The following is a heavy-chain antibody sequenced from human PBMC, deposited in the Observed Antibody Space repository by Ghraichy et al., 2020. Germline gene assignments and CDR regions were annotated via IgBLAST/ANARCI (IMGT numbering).Heavy chain of an antibody. J-gene: IGHJ5*02. Sequence: RGSLRLSCAASGFTFSSYAMHWVRQAPGKGLEWVAVIAYDGSQQYSADSVKGRFTISRDSSKNTLYLQMNSLRVEDTAVYYCAKDAIIRELRRASWFDPWGQGTLVTVSS. D-gene: IGHD1-7*01. CDR1: GFTFSSYA. CDR3: AKDAIIRELRRASWFDP. V-gene: IGHV3-30*18. CDR2: IAYDGSQQ.